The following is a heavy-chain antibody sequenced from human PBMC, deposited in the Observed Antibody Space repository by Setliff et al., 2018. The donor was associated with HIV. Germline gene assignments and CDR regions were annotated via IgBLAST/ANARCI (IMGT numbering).Heavy chain of an antibody. CDR3: ARDGGEY. V-gene: IGHV3-7*03. J-gene: IGHJ4*02. Sequence: ETLSLTCAVSGGSFTGYYWTWVRQAPGKGLEWVANIKQDGSETYYGDSVKGRFTISRDNVGNSVYLQMTALRVEDTAIYYCARDGGEYWGQGTLVTVSS. D-gene: IGHD3-16*01. CDR2: IKQDGSET. CDR1: GGSFTGYY.